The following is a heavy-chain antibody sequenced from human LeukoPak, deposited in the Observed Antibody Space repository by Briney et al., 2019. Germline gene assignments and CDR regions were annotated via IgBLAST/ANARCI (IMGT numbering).Heavy chain of an antibody. V-gene: IGHV3-13*04. CDR3: ARGDCSGGSCSSMDV. Sequence: GGSLRLSCAASGFTFSTYDMHWVRQATGKGLEWVSGINTAGDTYYPGSVKGRFTISREDAKNSFYLQMNSLRAGDTAVYYCARGDCSGGSCSSMDVWGHGTTVTVPS. D-gene: IGHD2-15*01. CDR1: GFTFSTYD. CDR2: INTAGDT. J-gene: IGHJ6*02.